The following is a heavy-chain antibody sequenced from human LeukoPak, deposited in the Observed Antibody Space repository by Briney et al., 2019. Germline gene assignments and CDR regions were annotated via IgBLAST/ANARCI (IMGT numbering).Heavy chain of an antibody. V-gene: IGHV4-59*08. Sequence: GSLRLSCAASGFTFNNAWMNWIRQPPGEGLEWIGSTSYSGSTHYNPSLKSRVTISLDTSKNEFSLRLYSVTAADTAVYYCARRREEMAAITEGNWLAPWGQGTLVTVSS. CDR1: GFTFNNAW. CDR3: ARRREEMAAITEGNWLAP. D-gene: IGHD5-24*01. CDR2: TSYSGST. J-gene: IGHJ5*02.